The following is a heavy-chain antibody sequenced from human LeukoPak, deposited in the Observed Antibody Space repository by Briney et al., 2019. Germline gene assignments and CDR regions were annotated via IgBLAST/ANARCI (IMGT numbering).Heavy chain of an antibody. CDR3: AKDQGYSGYGPGDS. D-gene: IGHD5-12*01. J-gene: IGHJ4*02. CDR2: ISSSGSTI. V-gene: IGHV3-48*03. Sequence: GGSLRLSCAASGFTFSSFDMNWVRQAPGEGLEWVSYISSSGSTIYYADSVKGRFTISRDNAKNSLYLQMNSLRAEDAAVYYCAKDQGYSGYGPGDSWGQGTLVTVSS. CDR1: GFTFSSFD.